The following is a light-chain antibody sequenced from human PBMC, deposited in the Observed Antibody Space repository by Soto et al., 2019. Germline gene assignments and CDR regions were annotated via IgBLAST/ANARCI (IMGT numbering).Light chain of an antibody. V-gene: IGKV3-20*01. CDR2: GAS. CDR3: QQYGSSIT. CDR1: QSVNNNY. J-gene: IGKJ5*01. Sequence: EIVLTQSPATLSLSPGERATLSCRASQSVNNNYIAWYQQKPGQAPRPLIFGASRRSTGISDRISGSGSGKDFTLTISRLEPEDFAVYYCQQYGSSITFGQGTRLEIK.